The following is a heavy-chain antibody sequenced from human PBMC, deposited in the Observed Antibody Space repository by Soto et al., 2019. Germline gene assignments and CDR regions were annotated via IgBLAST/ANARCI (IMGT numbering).Heavy chain of an antibody. D-gene: IGHD6-19*01. V-gene: IGHV5-51*01. Sequence: ESRKVSCNGSGYSVTRYWVGWVRQMPGKGLEWMGIIYPGDSDTRYSPSFQGQVTISADKSISTAYLQWSSLKASDTAMYYCARQGIAVAGPGGWFDPWGQGTLVTVSS. CDR1: GYSVTRYW. CDR3: ARQGIAVAGPGGWFDP. J-gene: IGHJ5*02. CDR2: IYPGDSDT.